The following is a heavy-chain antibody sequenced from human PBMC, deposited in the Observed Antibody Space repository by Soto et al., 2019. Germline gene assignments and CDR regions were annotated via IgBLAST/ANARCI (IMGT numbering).Heavy chain of an antibody. D-gene: IGHD3-22*01. CDR2: ISSSSSTI. CDR3: ARDPDYYDSSGYYPEYFQH. CDR1: GFTFSSYS. Sequence: EVQLVESGGGLVQPGGSLRLSCAASGFTFSSYSMNWVRQAPGKGLEWVSYISSSSSTIYYADSVKGRFTISRDNAKNSLYLQMNSLRGEDTAVYYCARDPDYYDSSGYYPEYFQHWGQGTLVTVSS. J-gene: IGHJ1*01. V-gene: IGHV3-48*01.